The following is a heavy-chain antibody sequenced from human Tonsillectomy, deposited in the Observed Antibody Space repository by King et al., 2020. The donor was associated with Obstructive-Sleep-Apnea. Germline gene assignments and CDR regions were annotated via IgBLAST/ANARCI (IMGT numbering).Heavy chain of an antibody. V-gene: IGHV5-51*01. CDR2: IYIVDSDT. CDR3: AIQQAYDILTGYSLYYFDY. J-gene: IGHJ4*02. CDR1: GYSFTSYW. D-gene: IGHD3-9*01. Sequence: QLVQSGAEVKKPGESLKITCKGSGYSFTSYWIGWVRQMPGKGLDWMGIIYIVDSDTRNSLSSQGQVTISAEKSISTAYLQWSSLKASDTAMYYCAIQQAYDILTGYSLYYFDYWGQGTLVTVSS.